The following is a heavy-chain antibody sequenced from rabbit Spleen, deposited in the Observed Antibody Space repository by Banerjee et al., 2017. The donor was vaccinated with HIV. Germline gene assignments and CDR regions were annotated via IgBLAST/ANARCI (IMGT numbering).Heavy chain of an antibody. V-gene: IGHV1S7*01. J-gene: IGHJ6*01. CDR3: ARYYIFYGMDL. Sequence: QLKQTGGGLVQPGGSLTLSCKTSGFDFSSYSMSWVRQAPGKGLEWIGAIYTGRGGTDYAKWVNGQFTISSDNAQYTVHLQMNSLTAADTATYFCARYYIFYGMDLWGPGTLVTV. CDR1: GFDFSSYS. CDR2: IYTGRGGT. D-gene: IGHD4-1*01.